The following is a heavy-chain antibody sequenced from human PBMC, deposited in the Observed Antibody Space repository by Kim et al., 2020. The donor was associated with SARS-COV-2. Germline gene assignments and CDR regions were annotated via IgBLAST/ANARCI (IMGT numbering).Heavy chain of an antibody. CDR2: VSGGGGST. J-gene: IGHJ4*02. Sequence: GGSLRLSCATFEFTFSVAAMAWIRQAPGKGLEWVSAVSGGGGSTFYAESVRGRFTISRDTATNTLYPQMNNLRVEDTAVYYCAKFYAPFGWGPGTPVTVS. V-gene: IGHV3-23*01. D-gene: IGHD2-2*01. CDR3: AKFYAPFG. CDR1: EFTFSVAA.